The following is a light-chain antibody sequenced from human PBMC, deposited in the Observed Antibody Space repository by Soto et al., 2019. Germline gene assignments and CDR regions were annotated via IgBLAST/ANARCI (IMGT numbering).Light chain of an antibody. J-gene: IGKJ4*01. CDR2: GAS. Sequence: EIVLTQSPATLSLSPGESATLSCRTSQSVNSHLAWFQQKPGQAPRLLMYGASTRATGMPDRFSGSGSGTEFTLTISRLEPEDFAVYYCQQYGSSLLTFGGGTRWIS. CDR3: QQYGSSLLT. V-gene: IGKV3-20*01. CDR1: QSVNSH.